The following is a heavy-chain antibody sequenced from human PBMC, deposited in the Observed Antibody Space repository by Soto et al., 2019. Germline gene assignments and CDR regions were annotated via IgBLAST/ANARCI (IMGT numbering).Heavy chain of an antibody. D-gene: IGHD5-12*01. CDR3: ARGLYSGWHYFDY. Sequence: EVQLVESGGGLVQPGGSLRLSCAASGFTVSSNYMRWVRQAPGKGLEWVSVIYSGGSTYYADSVQGRFTISRDNSKNTQYLQMNSLRAEDTAVYYWARGLYSGWHYFDYWGQGTLVTVSS. CDR1: GFTVSSNY. CDR2: IYSGGST. V-gene: IGHV3-66*01. J-gene: IGHJ4*02.